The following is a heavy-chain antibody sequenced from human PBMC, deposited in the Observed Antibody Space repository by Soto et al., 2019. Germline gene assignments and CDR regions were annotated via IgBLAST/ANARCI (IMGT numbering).Heavy chain of an antibody. CDR2: INHSGST. J-gene: IGHJ6*02. Sequence: PSETLSLTCAVYGGSFSGYYWSWIRQPPGKGLEWIGEINHSGSTNYNPSLKSRVTISVDTSKSQFSLKLSSVTAADTAVYYCTRDSREWLRSYYYYYGMDVWGQGTTVTVSS. D-gene: IGHD5-12*01. V-gene: IGHV4-34*01. CDR3: TRDSREWLRSYYYYYGMDV. CDR1: GGSFSGYY.